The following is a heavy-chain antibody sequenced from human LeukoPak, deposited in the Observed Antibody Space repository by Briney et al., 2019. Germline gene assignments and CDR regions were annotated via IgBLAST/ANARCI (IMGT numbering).Heavy chain of an antibody. Sequence: SETLSLTCTVSGGSISSYYWSWIRQPPGKGLEWNGYIYYSGSTTYNPSLKSRVTMSVDTSNNQFSLKLSSVTAADTAVYYCATIINITMIDNYYMDVWGKGTTVTVSS. CDR2: IYYSGST. V-gene: IGHV4-59*01. CDR1: GGSISSYY. CDR3: ATIINITMIDNYYMDV. D-gene: IGHD3-22*01. J-gene: IGHJ6*03.